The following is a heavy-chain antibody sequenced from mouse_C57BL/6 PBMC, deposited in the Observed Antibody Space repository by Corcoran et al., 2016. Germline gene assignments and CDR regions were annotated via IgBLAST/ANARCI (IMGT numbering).Heavy chain of an antibody. CDR2: INTYSGVP. V-gene: IGHV9-3*01. CDR1: GYTFTTYG. Sequence: QIQLVQSGPELKKPGETVKISCKASGYTFTTYGMSWVKQAPGKGLKWMGWINTYSGVPTYADDFKGRFVFSLETSASTAYLQINNLKNEDTATYFCARSTTVVAWDYWGQGTSVTVSS. J-gene: IGHJ4*01. CDR3: ARSTTVVAWDY. D-gene: IGHD1-1*01.